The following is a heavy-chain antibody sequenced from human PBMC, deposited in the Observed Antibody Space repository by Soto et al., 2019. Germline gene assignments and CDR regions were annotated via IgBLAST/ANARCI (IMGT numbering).Heavy chain of an antibody. CDR1: GGSMSEYF. CDR3: ARDGYDGSGSPYPAY. Sequence: SETLSLTXSVSGGSMSEYFWSWIRQSPGKGLEWIGYIYYLGSTDYNPSLKSRVTISVDTSKRQFSLRLTSVTAADTAVYYCARDGYDGSGSPYPAYWGPGTQVTVSS. CDR2: IYYLGST. V-gene: IGHV4-59*01. J-gene: IGHJ4*02. D-gene: IGHD3-10*01.